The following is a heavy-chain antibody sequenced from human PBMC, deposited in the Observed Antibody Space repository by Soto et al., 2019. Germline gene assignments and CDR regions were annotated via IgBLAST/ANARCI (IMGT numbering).Heavy chain of an antibody. D-gene: IGHD2-21*02. CDR3: ARDITVVTRSLDY. J-gene: IGHJ4*02. Sequence: QVQLVESGGGVVQPGRSLRLCCTASGFTFSSYAIHWVRQAPGKGLEWVAVTSYDGSNKYYADSVKGRFTISRDNSKNTVYVQMNSLRVEDTAVYYCARDITVVTRSLDYWGQGTLVTVSS. V-gene: IGHV3-30-3*01. CDR1: GFTFSSYA. CDR2: TSYDGSNK.